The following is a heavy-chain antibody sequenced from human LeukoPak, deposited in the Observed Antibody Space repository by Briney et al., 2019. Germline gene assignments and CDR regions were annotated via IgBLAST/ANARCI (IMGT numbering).Heavy chain of an antibody. J-gene: IGHJ4*02. CDR2: ISPNSGGT. CDR3: ARARGRDGYKAYFDY. V-gene: IGHV1-2*02. CDR1: GYTFTSYG. Sequence: GASVKVSCKASGYTFTSYGISWVRQAPGQGLEWMGWISPNSGGTNYAQKFQGRVTMTRDTSISTAYMELSRLRSDDTAVYYCARARGRDGYKAYFDYWGQGTLVTASS. D-gene: IGHD5-24*01.